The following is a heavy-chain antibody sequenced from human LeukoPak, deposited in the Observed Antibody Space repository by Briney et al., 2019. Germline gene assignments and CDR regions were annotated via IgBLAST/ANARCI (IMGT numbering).Heavy chain of an antibody. V-gene: IGHV4-4*02. Sequence: PSETLSLTCAVSGGSISSSNWWSWVRQPPGKGLEWIGEIYHSGSTNYNPSLKSRVTISVDKSKNQFSLKLGSVTAADTAVYYCARAAPITGEYYFDYWGQGTRVTVSS. CDR3: ARAAPITGEYYFDY. CDR2: IYHSGST. CDR1: GGSISSSNW. D-gene: IGHD7-27*01. J-gene: IGHJ4*02.